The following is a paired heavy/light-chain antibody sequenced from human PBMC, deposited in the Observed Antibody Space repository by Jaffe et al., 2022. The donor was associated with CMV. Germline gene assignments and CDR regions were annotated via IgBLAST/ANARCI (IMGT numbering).Light chain of an antibody. Sequence: QSALTQPPSASGSPGQSVTISCTGTSSDVGAYNYVSWYQQHPGKAPKLMISEVNKRPSGVSDRFSGSKSGNTASLTVSGLQAEDEADYYCSSYGGNNNLLFGGGTKLTVL. CDR1: SSDVGAYNY. CDR3: SSYGGNNNLL. V-gene: IGLV2-8*01. J-gene: IGLJ3*02. CDR2: EVN.
Heavy chain of an antibody. CDR1: GYTFTTFY. D-gene: IGHD1-20*01. Sequence: QVQLVQSGAEVKKPGASVKVSCKASGYTFTTFYMHWVRQAPGQGLEWMGVINPNGAATSYAQEFQGRVTMTRDTSTSTAYMELSSLRSEDTAVYYCARVVWSNWKTPYYGMDVWGQGTTVTVSS. CDR3: ARVVWSNWKTPYYGMDV. CDR2: INPNGAAT. J-gene: IGHJ6*02. V-gene: IGHV1-46*01.